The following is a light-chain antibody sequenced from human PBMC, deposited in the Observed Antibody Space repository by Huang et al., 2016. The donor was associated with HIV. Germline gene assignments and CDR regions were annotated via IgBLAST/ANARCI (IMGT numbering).Light chain of an antibody. Sequence: DIVMTQSPLSLPVTPGEPASISCRSSQSLLHSNGYNYLDWYLQKPGRSPQLLIHSGSNRATGVPDRFSGSGTGTDFTLKISRGEAEDVGVYYCMQALQTPPTFGQGTKVEIK. CDR2: SGS. V-gene: IGKV2-28*01. CDR1: QSLLHSNGYNY. CDR3: MQALQTPPT. J-gene: IGKJ1*01.